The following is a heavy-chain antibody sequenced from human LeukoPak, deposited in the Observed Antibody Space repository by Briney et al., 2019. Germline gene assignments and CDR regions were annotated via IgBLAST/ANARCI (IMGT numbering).Heavy chain of an antibody. Sequence: PGGSLRLSCAGSGFPFSSHGMHWVRQAPGKGLEWVAFIRYNGNNQYYADSVKGRFTISRDKAKNSLYLQMNSLRAADTAVYYCARGLPDILTGGNWFDPWGQGTLVTVSS. CDR1: GFPFSSHG. J-gene: IGHJ5*02. CDR3: ARGLPDILTGGNWFDP. CDR2: IRYNGNNQ. D-gene: IGHD3-9*01. V-gene: IGHV3-30*02.